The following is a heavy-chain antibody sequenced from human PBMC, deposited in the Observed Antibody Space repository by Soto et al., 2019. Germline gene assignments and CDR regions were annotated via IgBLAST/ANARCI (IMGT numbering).Heavy chain of an antibody. CDR3: TRAFIHMVRGVIGWFDP. J-gene: IGHJ5*02. CDR2: IRSKAYGGTT. Sequence: EVQLVESGGGLVQPGRSLRLSCTASGFTFGDYAMSWFRQAPGKGLEWVGFIRSKAYGGTTEYAASVKGRFTISRDDSKSIAYLQMNSLKTEDTAVYYCTRAFIHMVRGVIGWFDPWGQGTLVTVSS. V-gene: IGHV3-49*03. D-gene: IGHD3-10*01. CDR1: GFTFGDYA.